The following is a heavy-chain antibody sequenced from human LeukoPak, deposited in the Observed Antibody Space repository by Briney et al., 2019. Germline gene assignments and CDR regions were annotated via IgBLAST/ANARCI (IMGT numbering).Heavy chain of an antibody. CDR3: ARDRRLTYYYDSSGRDGPSYFDY. CDR1: GGTFSSYA. D-gene: IGHD3-22*01. J-gene: IGHJ4*02. Sequence: ASVKVSCKASGGTFSSYAISWVRQAPGQGLEWMGGIIPLFGITNSAQKFQGRVTITADKSTSTAYMELSSLRSEDTAVYYCARDRRLTYYYDSSGRDGPSYFDYWGQGTLVTVSS. CDR2: IIPLFGIT. V-gene: IGHV1-69*10.